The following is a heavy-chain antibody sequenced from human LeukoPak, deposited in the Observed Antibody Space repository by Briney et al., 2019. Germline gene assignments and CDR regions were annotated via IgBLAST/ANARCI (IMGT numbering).Heavy chain of an antibody. CDR2: IYTSGST. V-gene: IGHV4-4*09. CDR1: GGSISSNY. CDR3: ARRQAKSLYAFDI. Sequence: SETLSLTCTVSGGSISSNYWSWIRQPPGKGLEWIGYIYTSGSTNYNPSLKSRVTISVDTSKNQFSLKLSSVTAADTAVYYCARRQAKSLYAFDIWGQGTMVTVSS. J-gene: IGHJ3*02. D-gene: IGHD1-26*01.